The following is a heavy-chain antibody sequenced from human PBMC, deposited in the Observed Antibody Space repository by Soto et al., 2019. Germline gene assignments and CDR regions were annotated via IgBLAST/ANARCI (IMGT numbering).Heavy chain of an antibody. D-gene: IGHD6-13*01. CDR1: GFTFSSYG. CDR2: ISYDGSNK. CDR3: AKVPIAAAGTGFYFDY. Sequence: QVQLVESGGGVVHPGRSLRLSCAASGFTFSSYGMHWVRQAPGKGLEWVAVISYDGSNKYYADSVKGRFTISRDNSKNTLYLQMNSLRAEDTAVYYCAKVPIAAAGTGFYFDYWGQGTLVTVSS. V-gene: IGHV3-30*18. J-gene: IGHJ4*02.